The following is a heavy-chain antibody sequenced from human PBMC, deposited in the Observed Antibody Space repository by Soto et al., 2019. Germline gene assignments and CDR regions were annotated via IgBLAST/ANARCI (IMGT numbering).Heavy chain of an antibody. Sequence: SETLSLTCAVYGGSFSGYYWSWIRQPPGKGLEWIGEINHSGSTNYSPSFKSRVILSVDTSKSQFSLNLTSVTAADTAVYFCARESGPGSFDWFDAWGQGTPVTVSS. CDR2: INHSGST. CDR3: ARESGPGSFDWFDA. CDR1: GGSFSGYY. D-gene: IGHD3-10*01. J-gene: IGHJ5*02. V-gene: IGHV4-34*01.